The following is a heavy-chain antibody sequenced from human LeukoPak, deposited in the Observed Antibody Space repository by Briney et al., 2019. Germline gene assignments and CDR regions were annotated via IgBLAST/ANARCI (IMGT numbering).Heavy chain of an antibody. Sequence: SETLSLTCTVSGGSISSYYWSWIRQPPGKGLEWIGYIYYSGSTNYNPSLKSRVTISVDTSKNQFSLKLSSVTAAGTAVYYCAGDRYYGSGSYSSYYYYGMDVWGQGTTVTVSS. V-gene: IGHV4-59*01. J-gene: IGHJ6*02. CDR3: AGDRYYGSGSYSSYYYYGMDV. CDR1: GGSISSYY. CDR2: IYYSGST. D-gene: IGHD3-10*01.